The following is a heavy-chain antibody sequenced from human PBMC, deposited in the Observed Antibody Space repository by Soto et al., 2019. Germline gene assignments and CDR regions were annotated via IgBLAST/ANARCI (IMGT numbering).Heavy chain of an antibody. CDR3: ARAAAGTTVLNWLDP. CDR1: GGSISIYY. Sequence: SETLSLTCTVSGGSISIYYWSWIRQPAGKGLEWIGRIYTSGSTNYNPSLKSRVTMSVDTSKNQFSLKLSSVTAADTAVYYCARAAAGTTVLNWLDPWGQGILVTVSS. V-gene: IGHV4-4*07. D-gene: IGHD6-13*01. CDR2: IYTSGST. J-gene: IGHJ5*02.